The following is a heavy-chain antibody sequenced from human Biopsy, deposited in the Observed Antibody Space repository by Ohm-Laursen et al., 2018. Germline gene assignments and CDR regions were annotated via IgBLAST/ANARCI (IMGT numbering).Heavy chain of an antibody. CDR1: GGSISSFY. CDR3: ARRGSGGRSFDH. J-gene: IGHJ4*02. CDR2: ISDSGST. Sequence: SDTLSLTCAVSGGSISSFYWTCIRQPPGKGPEWIGDISDSGSTNYKPSLKSRVIISVDTSKNQFSLNLSSVTAADTAVYYCARRGSGGRSFDHWGQGTLVTVSS. D-gene: IGHD2-15*01. V-gene: IGHV4-59*08.